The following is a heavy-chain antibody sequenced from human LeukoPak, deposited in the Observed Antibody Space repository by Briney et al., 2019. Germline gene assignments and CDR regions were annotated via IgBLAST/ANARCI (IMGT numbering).Heavy chain of an antibody. CDR3: TAGLGKTDDDS. Sequence: GGSLRLSCEGSGFNFNDAWMSWIRQAPGKGLEWVGRVRTTAEGETTDYAAPVRGRFIISRDDSKNMVFLQMNRLETGDTAIYYCTAGLGKTDDDSWGQGTLVTVSS. D-gene: IGHD4-11*01. J-gene: IGHJ4*02. CDR2: VRTTAEGETT. V-gene: IGHV3-15*01. CDR1: GFNFNDAW.